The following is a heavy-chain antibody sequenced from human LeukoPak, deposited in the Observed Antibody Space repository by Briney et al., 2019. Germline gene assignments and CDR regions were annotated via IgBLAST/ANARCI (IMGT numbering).Heavy chain of an antibody. CDR3: ARAVGASWGRGYYFDD. CDR1: GGTFRSHA. Sequence: SVKVSCQASGGTFRSHAISWVRQAPGQGLEWMGGIIPIFGTANYTQKFQGRLTTTTDESTSTAYMELSSLRSEDTAVYYCARAVGASWGRGYYFDDWGQGTLVTVSS. CDR2: IIPIFGTA. V-gene: IGHV1-69*05. J-gene: IGHJ4*02. D-gene: IGHD1-26*01.